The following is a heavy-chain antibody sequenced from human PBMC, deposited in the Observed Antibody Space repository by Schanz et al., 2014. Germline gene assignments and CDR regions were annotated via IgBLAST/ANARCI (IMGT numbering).Heavy chain of an antibody. D-gene: IGHD2-2*01. J-gene: IGHJ5*02. CDR3: ARDRRRYCSTASCLHDNWFDP. V-gene: IGHV1-69*09. CDR1: GGTFSSFG. CDR2: IIPSLGLA. Sequence: QVQLVQSGAEMKKPGASVKVSCKASGGTFSSFGINWVRQAPGQGLEWMGRIIPSLGLAKYEQKFQDKVTITADTSTTTAYMELSGLRSEDTAVYYCARDRRRYCSTASCLHDNWFDPWGQGTLVIVSS.